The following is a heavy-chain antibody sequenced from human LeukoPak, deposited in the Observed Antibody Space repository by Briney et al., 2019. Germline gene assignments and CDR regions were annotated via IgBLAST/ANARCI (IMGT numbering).Heavy chain of an antibody. CDR1: GGSFSGYY. V-gene: IGHV4-34*01. CDR3: ARVWRTRTTYYYYYMDV. D-gene: IGHD1-1*01. Sequence: SETLSLTCAVYGGSFSGYYWSWIRQPPGKGLEWIGEINHSGSTNYNPSLKSRVTMSVDTSKNQFSLKLSSVTAADTAVYYCARVWRTRTTYYYYYMDVWGKGTTVTVSS. CDR2: INHSGST. J-gene: IGHJ6*03.